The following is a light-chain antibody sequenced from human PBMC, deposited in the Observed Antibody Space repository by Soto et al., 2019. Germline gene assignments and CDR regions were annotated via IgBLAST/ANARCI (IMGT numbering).Light chain of an antibody. CDR3: QLYNSYPGA. Sequence: DIQMSKSPSTLSASVGERVTITCRASQSIGSWLAWYQQKPGKAPKLLIYDASSVESGVPSRFSGSGSGTEFTLTITSLQPYDFAAYSFQLYNSYPGAFGQGTKVDIK. CDR2: DAS. J-gene: IGKJ1*01. CDR1: QSIGSW. V-gene: IGKV1-5*01.